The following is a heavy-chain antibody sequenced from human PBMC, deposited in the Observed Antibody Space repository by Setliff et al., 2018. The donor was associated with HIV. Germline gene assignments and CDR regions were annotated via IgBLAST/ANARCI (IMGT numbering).Heavy chain of an antibody. J-gene: IGHJ4*02. V-gene: IGHV4-39*01. CDR1: GGSISSSSYY. CDR2: IYYTGSA. Sequence: ETLSLTCTVSGGSISSSSYYWGCIRQPPGKGLEWIGSIYYTGSANYNPSLKSRVTMSVDTSKNQFSLKLSSVTAADTAVYYCASGYQYDSSGYYYVTYYFDYWGQGTLVTVSS. CDR3: ASGYQYDSSGYYYVTYYFDY. D-gene: IGHD3-22*01.